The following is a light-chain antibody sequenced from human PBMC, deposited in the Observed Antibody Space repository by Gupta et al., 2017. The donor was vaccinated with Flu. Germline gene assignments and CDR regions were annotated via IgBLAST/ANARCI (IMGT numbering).Light chain of an antibody. CDR1: QNIGNY. Sequence: DIQMTQSPSSLSASVGDRVTITYRASQNIGNYLNWYQQKPGKAPNLLIYAASSLQTGVPSRFSGSGSVTDFTLTISKLQPEDFATYYCQQTDSTLWTFGQGTRVDIK. CDR3: QQTDSTLWT. CDR2: AAS. V-gene: IGKV1-39*01. J-gene: IGKJ1*01.